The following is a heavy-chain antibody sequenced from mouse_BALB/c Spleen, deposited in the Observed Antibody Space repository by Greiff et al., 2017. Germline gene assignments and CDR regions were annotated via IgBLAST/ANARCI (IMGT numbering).Heavy chain of an antibody. V-gene: IGHV5-17*02. CDR2: ISSGSSTI. CDR3: ARVWDGYAMDY. D-gene: IGHD4-1*01. Sequence: DVKLVESGGGLVQPGGSRKLSCAASGFTFSSFGMHWVRQAPEKGLEWVAYISSGSSTIYYADTVKGRFTISRDNPKNTLFLHMTSLRSEDTAMYYCARVWDGYAMDYWGQGTSVTVSS. CDR1: GFTFSSFG. J-gene: IGHJ4*01.